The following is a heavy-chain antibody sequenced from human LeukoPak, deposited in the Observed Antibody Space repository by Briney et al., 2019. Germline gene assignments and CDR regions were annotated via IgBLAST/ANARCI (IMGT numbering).Heavy chain of an antibody. J-gene: IGHJ4*02. V-gene: IGHV3-23*01. CDR2: ISGGGGNT. CDR1: GFTFSSYA. D-gene: IGHD2-15*01. CDR3: AKGSGSSCYSPCDY. Sequence: GGSLRLSCAASGFTFSSYAMSWVRQAPGKGLEWVSAISGGGGNTYYADSVKGRFTISRDNSKNTLYLQMNSLRAEDTAIYYCAKGSGSSCYSPCDYWGQGILVTVSS.